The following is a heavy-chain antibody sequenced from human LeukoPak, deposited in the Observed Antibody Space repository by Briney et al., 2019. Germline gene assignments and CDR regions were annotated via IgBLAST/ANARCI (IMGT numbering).Heavy chain of an antibody. CDR3: AKDVGRYGDYSRGDDY. J-gene: IGHJ4*02. CDR2: ISGSGGST. V-gene: IGHV3-23*01. Sequence: GGSLRLSCAASGFTFSSYAMSWVRQAPGKGLEWVSAISGSGGSTYYADSVKGRFTISRDNPKNTLYLQMNSLRAEDTAVYYCAKDVGRYGDYSRGDDYWGQGTLVTVSS. D-gene: IGHD4-17*01. CDR1: GFTFSSYA.